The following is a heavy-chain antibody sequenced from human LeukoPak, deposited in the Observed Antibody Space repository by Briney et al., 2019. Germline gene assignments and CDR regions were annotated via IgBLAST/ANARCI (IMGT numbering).Heavy chain of an antibody. CDR2: ISGSGGST. V-gene: IGHV3-23*01. J-gene: IGHJ4*02. CDR1: GFTFSSYA. Sequence: GGSLRLSCAASGFTFSSYAMSWVRQAPGKGLEWVSAISGSGGSTYYADSVKGRFTISRDNSKNTLYLQMNSLRAEDTAVYYCSGLLWFGELLIWGQGTLVTVSS. CDR3: SGLLWFGELLI. D-gene: IGHD3-10*01.